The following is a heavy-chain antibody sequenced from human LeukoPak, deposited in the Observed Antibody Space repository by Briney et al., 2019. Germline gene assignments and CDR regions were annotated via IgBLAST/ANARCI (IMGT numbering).Heavy chain of an antibody. CDR2: IYYSGTT. V-gene: IGHV4-59*01. Sequence: SETLSLTCTVSGGSIRSYYWSWIRQPPGKALEWIGYIYYSGTTNYNPSLKSRVRISVDTSKNQFSLKLSSVTAADTAVYYCARCPADYYDSSGYYPNYFDYWGQGTLVTVSS. CDR1: GGSIRSYY. CDR3: ARCPADYYDSSGYYPNYFDY. J-gene: IGHJ4*02. D-gene: IGHD3-22*01.